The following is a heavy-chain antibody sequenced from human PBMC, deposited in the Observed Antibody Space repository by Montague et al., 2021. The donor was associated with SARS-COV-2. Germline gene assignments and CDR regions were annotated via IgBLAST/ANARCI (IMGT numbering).Heavy chain of an antibody. J-gene: IGHJ5*02. Sequence: SLRLSCAASGSPFSRFEMTLVRQAPGKGLEWISHISDSGRTTFYADSVKGRFTVSRDNAQNSLYLQMNSLRAEDTALYFCSGYQGYSYGFGHWGQGTLVTVSS. CDR1: GSPFSRFE. V-gene: IGHV3-48*03. D-gene: IGHD5-18*01. CDR3: SGYQGYSYGFGH. CDR2: ISDSGRTT.